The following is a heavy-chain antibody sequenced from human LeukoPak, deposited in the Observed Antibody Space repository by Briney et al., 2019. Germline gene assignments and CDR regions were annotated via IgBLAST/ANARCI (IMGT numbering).Heavy chain of an antibody. CDR3: AGRLWFGELLFVHNYYYMDV. CDR1: GGSISTYY. J-gene: IGHJ6*03. CDR2: INHSGST. Sequence: ASETLSLTCTVSGGSISTYYWSWIRQPPGKGLEWIGEINHSGSTNYNPSLKSRVTISVDTSKNQFSLKLSSVTAADTAVYYCAGRLWFGELLFVHNYYYMDVWGKGTTVTVSS. D-gene: IGHD3-10*01. V-gene: IGHV4-34*01.